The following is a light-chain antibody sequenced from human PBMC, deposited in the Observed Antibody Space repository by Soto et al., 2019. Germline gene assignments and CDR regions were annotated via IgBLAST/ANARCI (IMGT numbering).Light chain of an antibody. CDR2: EVN. CDR3: SSYTSDNRDYV. V-gene: IGLV2-14*01. Sequence: SLLTQPASVSGSPGQSITISCTGTSSDVGAYTSVSWYQHHPGKAPKVIIYEVNKRPSGISNRFSGSKSVNTASLTISGLQPDDEAHYYCSSYTSDNRDYVFGTGTKVTVL. J-gene: IGLJ1*01. CDR1: SSDVGAYTS.